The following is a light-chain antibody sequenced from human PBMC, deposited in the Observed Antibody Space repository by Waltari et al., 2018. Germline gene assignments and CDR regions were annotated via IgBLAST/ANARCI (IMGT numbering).Light chain of an antibody. CDR3: QVWDSTSDHRV. CDR1: DIGSKS. CDR2: DES. V-gene: IGLV3-21*01. Sequence: SYVLTQPPSLSVAPGKPARITCGGNDIGSKSVHWYQQRPGQAPVLVVYDESGRPSGIPERFSGSNSGNAVTLTISGVEAGDEADYYCQVWDSTSDHRVFGGGTKLTVL. J-gene: IGLJ3*02.